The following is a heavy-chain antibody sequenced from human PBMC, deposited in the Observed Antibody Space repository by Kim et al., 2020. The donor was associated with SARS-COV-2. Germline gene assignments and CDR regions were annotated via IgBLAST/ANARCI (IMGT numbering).Heavy chain of an antibody. CDR1: GFTFSSYD. J-gene: IGHJ4*02. Sequence: GGSLRLSCAASGFTFSSYDMHWVRQGTGKGLEWVSVIGSAGDTYYPGSVKGRFTISRENAKNSLYLQMNSLTAGDTAVYYCARGAMVRGVITYFDYWGQGTLVTVSS. D-gene: IGHD3-10*01. CDR2: IGSAGDT. V-gene: IGHV3-13*01. CDR3: ARGAMVRGVITYFDY.